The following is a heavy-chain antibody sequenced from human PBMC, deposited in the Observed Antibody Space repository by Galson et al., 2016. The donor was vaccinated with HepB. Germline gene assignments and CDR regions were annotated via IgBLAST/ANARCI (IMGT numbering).Heavy chain of an antibody. CDR3: ARAGHFDGGGFFTYKGPNEPMYWQIKRLGTGETAVYYCALAGYCDVVWFFTYKGPNEPNHFDY. CDR1: GFTFSSFA. J-gene: IGHJ4*02. D-gene: IGHD3-22*01. Sequence: SLRLSCAASGFTFSSFALHWVRQPPGKGLEWVASISYNGGNKNFLDSVEGRFTISRDNSKDTLYLQMNSLRPEDTAVYYCARAGHFDGGGFFTYKGPNEPMYWQIKRLGTGETAVYYCALAGYCDVVWFFTYKGPNEPNHFDYWGQGTLVTVST. V-gene: IGHV3-30-3*01. CDR2: ISYNGGNK.